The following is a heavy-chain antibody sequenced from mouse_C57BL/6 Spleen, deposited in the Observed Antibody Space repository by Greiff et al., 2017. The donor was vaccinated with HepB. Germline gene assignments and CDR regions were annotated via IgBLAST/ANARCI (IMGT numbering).Heavy chain of an antibody. D-gene: IGHD2-12*01. CDR2: INPNNGGT. CDR1: GYTFTDYY. J-gene: IGHJ4*01. V-gene: IGHV1-26*01. Sequence: VQLQQSGPELVKPGASVKISCKASGYTFTDYYMNWVKQSHGKSLEWIGDINPNNGGTSYNQKFKGKATLTVDKSSSTAYMELRSLTSEDSAVYYCARGLLYQPRYYAMDYWGQGTSVTVSS. CDR3: ARGLLYQPRYYAMDY.